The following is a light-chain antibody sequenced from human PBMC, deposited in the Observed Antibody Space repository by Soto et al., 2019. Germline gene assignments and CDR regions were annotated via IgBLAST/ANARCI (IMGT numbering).Light chain of an antibody. CDR2: AAS. Sequence: DIQMTQSPSSLSAYEGDRVTITCRASQTISSYLSWYQQKPGKAPKLLIYAASSLQSGVPSRFSGSGSGTEFSLTISSLQPDDFATYYCQQYKSFSLTFGGGTRVEVK. CDR3: QQYKSFSLT. J-gene: IGKJ4*01. CDR1: QTISSY. V-gene: IGKV1-39*01.